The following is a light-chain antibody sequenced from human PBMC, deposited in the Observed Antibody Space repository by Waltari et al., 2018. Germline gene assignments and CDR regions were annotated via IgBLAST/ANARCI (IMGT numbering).Light chain of an antibody. CDR1: SSNIGNNY. CDR2: DND. V-gene: IGLV1-51*01. Sequence: QSLLAQPPSVSAAPGQKVTISCSGSSSNIGNNYVSWYQQLPGTGPKLLIYDNDKRPSGVPDRFSGSKSGTSATLGITVLQTGDEADYYCATWGTGLEAGVFGGGTTLTVL. J-gene: IGLJ2*01. CDR3: ATWGTGLEAGV.